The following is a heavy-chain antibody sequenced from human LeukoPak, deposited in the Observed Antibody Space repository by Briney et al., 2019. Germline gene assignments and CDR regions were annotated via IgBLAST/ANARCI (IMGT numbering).Heavy chain of an antibody. Sequence: ASVKVSCKASGYTFTRNYMHWVRRAPGQGLEWMGIINPSGGSTSYAQKFQGRVTMTRDTSTSTVYMELSSLRSEDTAVYYCARMILLLGDVLTVPPRGFDYWGQGTLVTVSS. CDR2: INPSGGST. CDR1: GYTFTRNY. V-gene: IGHV1-46*01. CDR3: ARMILLLGDVLTVPPRGFDY. J-gene: IGHJ4*02. D-gene: IGHD3-9*01.